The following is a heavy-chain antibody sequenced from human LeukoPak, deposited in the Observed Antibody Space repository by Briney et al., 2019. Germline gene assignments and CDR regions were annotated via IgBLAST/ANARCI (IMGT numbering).Heavy chain of an antibody. V-gene: IGHV3-23*01. CDR3: AKNLLGSAAYSWYFDL. J-gene: IGHJ2*01. CDR2: ISGSGGSR. D-gene: IGHD2-15*01. Sequence: AGSLRLSCAASGFTFSSYDMHWVRQAPGKGLEWVSAISGSGGSRYYANSVKGRFTISRDNSKNTLYLQMNSLRAEDTAVYYCAKNLLGSAAYSWYFDLWGRGALVTVSS. CDR1: GFTFSSYD.